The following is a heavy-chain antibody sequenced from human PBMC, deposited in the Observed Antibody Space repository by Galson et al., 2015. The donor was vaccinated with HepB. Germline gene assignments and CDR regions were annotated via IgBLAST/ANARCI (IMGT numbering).Heavy chain of an antibody. CDR3: ARAVDTGSLGGMDV. J-gene: IGHJ6*02. D-gene: IGHD3-10*01. Sequence: SLRLSCAASGFTFSSYAMHWVRQAPGKGLEWVAVISYDGSNKYYADSVKGRFTISRDNSKNTLYLQMNSLRAEDTAVYYCARAVDTGSLGGMDVWGQGTTVTVSS. V-gene: IGHV3-30*04. CDR1: GFTFSSYA. CDR2: ISYDGSNK.